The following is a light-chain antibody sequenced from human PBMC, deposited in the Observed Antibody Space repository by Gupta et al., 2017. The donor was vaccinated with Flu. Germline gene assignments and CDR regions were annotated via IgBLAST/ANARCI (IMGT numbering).Light chain of an antibody. Sequence: IVLPQSPATLSLSPGETATLSCRASQTNNNYLVWYQQRPGQAPRLRIYDASNRATGIPNRFSVRGDGTEFTLTISSREPEDFAVEYCQQRKYGPQGDTFGQGTKLEIK. J-gene: IGKJ5*01. V-gene: IGKV3-11*01. CDR2: DAS. CDR3: QQRKYGPQGDT. CDR1: QTNNNY.